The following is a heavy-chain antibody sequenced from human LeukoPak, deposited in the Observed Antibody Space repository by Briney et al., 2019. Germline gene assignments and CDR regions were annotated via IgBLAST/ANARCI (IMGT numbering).Heavy chain of an antibody. V-gene: IGHV4-39*01. D-gene: IGHD1-1*01. J-gene: IGHJ4*02. CDR1: GDSISTYY. Sequence: SETLSLTCTVSGDSISTYYWDWIRQPPGKGLEWIGSIYYGGSTYYNPSLKSRVTISMDTSKNQFSLKLNSVTAADTAVYYCARQRGTTKTTAIYWGQGTLVTVSS. CDR3: ARQRGTTKTTAIY. CDR2: IYYGGST.